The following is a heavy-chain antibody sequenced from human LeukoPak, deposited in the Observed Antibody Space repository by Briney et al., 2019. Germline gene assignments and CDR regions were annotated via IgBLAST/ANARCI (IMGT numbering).Heavy chain of an antibody. CDR1: GFTFTSWA. V-gene: IGHV1-58*01. D-gene: IGHD6-13*01. Sequence: GASVKVSCKASGFTFTSWAVQWVRHARGQRPEWIGWIVVGSGNTNYAQKFQERVTITRDMSTSTAYMELSSLRSEDFFVYHWAADDMQQLNWGQGTLVTVSS. CDR2: IVVGSGNT. CDR3: AADDMQQLN. J-gene: IGHJ4*02.